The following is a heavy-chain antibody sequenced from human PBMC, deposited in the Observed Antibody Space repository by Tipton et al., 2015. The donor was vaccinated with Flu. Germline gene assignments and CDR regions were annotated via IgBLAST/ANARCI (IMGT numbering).Heavy chain of an antibody. CDR3: AKGRGAASSSGVLDS. CDR2: VYTSGNT. J-gene: IGHJ4*02. V-gene: IGHV4-4*07. D-gene: IGHD6-6*01. Sequence: TLSLTCTVSGGSINSHYWSWIRQPAGKGLEWIGRVYTSGNTIYNPSLKSRVTMSLDASKNQFSLSLTSVTAADSAVYFCAKGRGAASSSGVLDSWGQGTLVTVSS. CDR1: GGSINSHY.